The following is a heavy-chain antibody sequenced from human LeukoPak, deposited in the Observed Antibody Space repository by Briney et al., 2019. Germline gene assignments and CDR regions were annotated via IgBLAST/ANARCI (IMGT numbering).Heavy chain of an antibody. J-gene: IGHJ4*02. CDR3: AKSDYDILTPVDY. Sequence: GGSLRLSCAASGFTFSSYVMTWVRQAPGKGVEWVSSITASGGNTYYADSVKGRFTISRDNSKNTLYLQMNSLRAEDTATYYCAKSDYDILTPVDYWGQGTLVTVSS. CDR2: ITASGGNT. D-gene: IGHD3-9*01. CDR1: GFTFSSYV. V-gene: IGHV3-23*01.